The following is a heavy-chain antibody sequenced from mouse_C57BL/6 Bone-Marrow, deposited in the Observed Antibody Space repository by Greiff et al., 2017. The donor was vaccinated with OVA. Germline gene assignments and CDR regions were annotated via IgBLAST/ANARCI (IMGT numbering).Heavy chain of an antibody. CDR3: ARENDSYYYAMDY. CDR2: IDPSDSYT. Sequence: QVQLQQPGAELVKPGASVKLSCKASGYTFTSYWMQWVKQRPGQGLEWIGEIDPSDSYTNSNQKFKGKATLTVDTSSSTAYMQLSSLTSEDSAVYYCARENDSYYYAMDYWGQGTSVTVSS. D-gene: IGHD2-4*01. J-gene: IGHJ4*01. CDR1: GYTFTSYW. V-gene: IGHV1-50*01.